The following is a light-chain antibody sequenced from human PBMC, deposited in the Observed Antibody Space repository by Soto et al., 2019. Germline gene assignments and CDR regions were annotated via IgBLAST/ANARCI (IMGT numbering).Light chain of an antibody. CDR1: QSVSSY. J-gene: IGKJ3*01. CDR2: DAS. V-gene: IGKV3-11*01. Sequence: EIVLTQSPATLSLSPGERATLSCRASQSVSSYLAWYQQKPGQAPRLLIYDASNRATGIPARFSGSGSGTDFTLTISILEPEDFAVYYCQQRSNWPSTFCPVTKVDIK. CDR3: QQRSNWPST.